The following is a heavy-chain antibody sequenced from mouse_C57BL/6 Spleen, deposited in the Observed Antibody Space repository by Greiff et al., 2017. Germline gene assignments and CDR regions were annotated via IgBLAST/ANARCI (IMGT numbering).Heavy chain of an antibody. J-gene: IGHJ1*03. Sequence: QVQLQQSGPGLVQPSQSLSITCTVSGFSLTSYGVHWVRQSPGKGLEWLGVIWSGGSTDDNAAFISRLSISKDNSKSQVFFKMNSLQADDTAIYYCARDWDWYFDDWGTGTTVTVSS. CDR1: GFSLTSYG. V-gene: IGHV2-2*01. CDR3: ARDWDWYFDD. D-gene: IGHD4-1*01. CDR2: IWSGGST.